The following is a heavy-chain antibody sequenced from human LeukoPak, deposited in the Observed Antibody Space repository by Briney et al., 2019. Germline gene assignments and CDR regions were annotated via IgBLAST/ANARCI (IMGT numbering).Heavy chain of an antibody. CDR1: GGSFSGYY. Sequence: SEILSLTCAVYGGSFSGYYWSWIRQPPGKGLEWIGEINHSGSTNYNPSLKSRVTISVDTSKNQLSLKLSSVTAADTAVYYCARQGSGSPGISYYYYYMDVWAKGTTVTISS. V-gene: IGHV4-34*01. CDR3: ARQGSGSPGISYYYYYMDV. CDR2: INHSGST. J-gene: IGHJ6*03. D-gene: IGHD3-10*01.